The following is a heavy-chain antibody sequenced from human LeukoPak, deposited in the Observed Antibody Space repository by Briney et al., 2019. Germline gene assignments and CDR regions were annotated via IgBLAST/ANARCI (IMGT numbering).Heavy chain of an antibody. CDR2: IHYGGTT. V-gene: IGHV4-39*01. Sequence: PSETLSLTCTVSGGSIGSGYYWAWIRQPPGKGLEWIGSIHYGGTTHYNPSLQSRVTISADTSKNQFALDLRSVTAADTAVYYCTRVPKYFDLWGRGTLVTVSS. CDR1: GGSIGSGYY. CDR3: TRVPKYFDL. J-gene: IGHJ2*01.